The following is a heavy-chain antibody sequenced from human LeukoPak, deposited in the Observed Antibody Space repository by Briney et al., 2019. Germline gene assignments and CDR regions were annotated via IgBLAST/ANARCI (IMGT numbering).Heavy chain of an antibody. D-gene: IGHD6-13*01. CDR1: GFTFDDYG. Sequence: PGGSLRLSCAASGFTFDDYGMSWVRQAPGKGLEWVSGINWNGGSTGYADSVKGRFTISRDNAKNSLYLQMNSLRAEDTALYYCARASSSSSWYRPQEHWGQGTLVTVSS. J-gene: IGHJ1*01. CDR2: INWNGGST. V-gene: IGHV3-20*04. CDR3: ARASSSSSWYRPQEH.